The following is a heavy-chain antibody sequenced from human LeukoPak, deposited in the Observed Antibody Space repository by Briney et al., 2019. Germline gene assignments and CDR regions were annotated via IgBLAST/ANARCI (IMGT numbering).Heavy chain of an antibody. CDR2: ISYDESSK. CDR3: ARERYDSRWYTFGS. D-gene: IGHD3-22*01. Sequence: GGSLRLSCAASGFTFSNAWMNWVRQAPGKGLEWVAVISYDESSKYFADSVKGRFTISRDNSKNTLYLLMNSLRAEDTAVYYCARERYDSRWYTFGSWGQGTLVTVSS. CDR1: GFTFSNAW. V-gene: IGHV3-30-3*01. J-gene: IGHJ4*02.